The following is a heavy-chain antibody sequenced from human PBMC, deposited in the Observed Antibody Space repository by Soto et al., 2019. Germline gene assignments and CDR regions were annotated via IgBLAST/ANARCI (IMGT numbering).Heavy chain of an antibody. J-gene: IGHJ3*02. D-gene: IGHD4-17*01. CDR3: ARRYGDAFDI. CDR1: GGSISSYY. V-gene: IGHV4-59*08. CDR2: IYYSGST. Sequence: QVQLQESGPGLVKPSETLSLTCTVSGGSISSYYWSWIRQPPGKGLEWIGYIYYSGSTNYNPSLRGRVTISVDASKNQVSRKLSSVTAADTAVYYCARRYGDAFDIWGQGTMVTVSS.